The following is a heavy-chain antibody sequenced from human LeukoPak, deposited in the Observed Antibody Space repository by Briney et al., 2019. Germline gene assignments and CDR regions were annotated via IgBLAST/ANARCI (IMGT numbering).Heavy chain of an antibody. Sequence: ASVKVSCKASGYTFTSYYMHWVRQAPGQGLEWMGIINPSGGSTSYAQKFQGRVTMTRDTSTSTVYMELSSLRSEDTAVYYCASTMVRGVIYYYYMDVWGKGTTVTVPS. CDR2: INPSGGST. CDR3: ASTMVRGVIYYYYMDV. D-gene: IGHD3-10*01. J-gene: IGHJ6*03. V-gene: IGHV1-46*01. CDR1: GYTFTSYY.